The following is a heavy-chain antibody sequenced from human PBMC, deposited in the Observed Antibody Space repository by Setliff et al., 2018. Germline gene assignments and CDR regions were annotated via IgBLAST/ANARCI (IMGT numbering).Heavy chain of an antibody. Sequence: GGSLRLSCAASGFTFGDFAMTWVRQAPGKGLEWVSGIGGRGISTYYADSVKGRVIISRDNSENTLYLQMNSLRAEDTATYYCVKEEGWDSLQDAFDIWGQGTMVTVSS. CDR1: GFTFGDFA. CDR2: IGGRGIST. J-gene: IGHJ3*02. D-gene: IGHD1-26*01. CDR3: VKEEGWDSLQDAFDI. V-gene: IGHV3-23*01.